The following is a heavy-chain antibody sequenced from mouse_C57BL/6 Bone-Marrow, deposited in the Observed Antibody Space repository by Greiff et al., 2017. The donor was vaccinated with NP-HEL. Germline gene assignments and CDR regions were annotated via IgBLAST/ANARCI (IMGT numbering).Heavy chain of an antibody. CDR3: ARDVASPWFAY. J-gene: IGHJ3*01. V-gene: IGHV7-1*01. Sequence: EVKLMESGGGLVQSGRSLRLSCATSGFTFSDFYMEWVRQAPGKGLEWIAASRNKANDYTTEYSASVKGRFIVSRDTSQSILYLQMNALRAEDTAIYYCARDVASPWFAYWGQGTLVTVSA. CDR1: GFTFSDFY. CDR2: SRNKANDYTT.